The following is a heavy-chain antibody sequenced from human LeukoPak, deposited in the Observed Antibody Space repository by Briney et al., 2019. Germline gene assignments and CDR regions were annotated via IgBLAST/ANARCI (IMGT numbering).Heavy chain of an antibody. CDR1: GYSISSGYY. Sequence: SETLSLTCTVSGYSISSGYYWGWIRQPPGKGLEWIGSIYHSGSTYYNPSLKSRVTISVDTSKNQFSLKLSSVTAADTAVYYCARAEDIVATLYYFDYWGQGTLVTVSS. D-gene: IGHD5-12*01. CDR3: ARAEDIVATLYYFDY. V-gene: IGHV4-38-2*02. CDR2: IYHSGST. J-gene: IGHJ4*02.